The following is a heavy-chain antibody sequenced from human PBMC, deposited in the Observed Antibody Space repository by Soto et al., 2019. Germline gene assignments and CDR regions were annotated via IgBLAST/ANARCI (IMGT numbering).Heavy chain of an antibody. CDR2: INPSGGST. CDR3: VTYYGPAFNGMDV. Sequence: ASVKVSCKASGYTFTSYYMHWVRQAPGQGLEWMGIINPSGGSTSYAQKFQGRVTMTRDTSTSTVYMELSSLRSEDTAVYYCVTYYGPAFNGMDVWGQGTTVTVSS. V-gene: IGHV1-46*01. CDR1: GYTFTSYY. D-gene: IGHD3-22*01. J-gene: IGHJ6*02.